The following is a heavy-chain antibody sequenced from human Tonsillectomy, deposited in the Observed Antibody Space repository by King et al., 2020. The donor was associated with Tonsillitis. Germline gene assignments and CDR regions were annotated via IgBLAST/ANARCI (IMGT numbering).Heavy chain of an antibody. J-gene: IGHJ3*02. V-gene: IGHV1-69*01. D-gene: IGHD3-22*01. Sequence: QVQLVESGAEVKKPGSSVKVSCKASGGTFSSYAISWVRQAPGQGLEWMGGIIPIFGTANYAQKFQGRVTITADESTSTAYMELSSLRSEDTAVYYFAREITYYYDSSGYYMGQKNAFDIWGQGTMVTVSS. CDR1: GGTFSSYA. CDR3: AREITYYYDSSGYYMGQKNAFDI. CDR2: IIPIFGTA.